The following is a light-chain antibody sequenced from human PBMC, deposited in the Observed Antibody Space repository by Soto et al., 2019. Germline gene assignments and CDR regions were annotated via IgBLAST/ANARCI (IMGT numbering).Light chain of an antibody. CDR3: QQYDSSPLT. CDR2: GAS. J-gene: IGKJ4*01. V-gene: IGKV3-20*01. CDR1: QSVSSSY. Sequence: EIVLTQSPGTLSLSPGARATLSCRASQSVSSSYLAWYQQKPGQAPRLLIYGASSRAIGIPDRFSGSGSGTDFTLTISRLEPEDFAVYYCQQYDSSPLTFGGGTKVEIK.